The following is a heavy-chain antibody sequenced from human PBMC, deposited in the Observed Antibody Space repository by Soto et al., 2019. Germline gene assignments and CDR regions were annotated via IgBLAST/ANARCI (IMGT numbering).Heavy chain of an antibody. J-gene: IGHJ4*02. V-gene: IGHV4-31*03. CDR1: GGSISSGGYC. CDR2: IYYSGST. D-gene: IGHD3-3*01. Sequence: SETLSLTCTVSGGSISSGGYCWSWIRQHPGKGLEWIGYIYYSGSTYYNPSLKSRVTISVDTSKNQFSLKLSSVTAADTALYYCARDIRHDFWSGYYFDYWGQGTLVTVSS. CDR3: ARDIRHDFWSGYYFDY.